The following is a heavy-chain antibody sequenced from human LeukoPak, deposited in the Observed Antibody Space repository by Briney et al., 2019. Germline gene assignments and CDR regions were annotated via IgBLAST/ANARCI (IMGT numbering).Heavy chain of an antibody. CDR1: GGSISSSDYY. J-gene: IGHJ3*02. CDR2: IYYSGST. Sequence: TPSETLSLTCTVSGGSISSSDYYWGWIRQPPGKGLEWIGCIYYSGSTYYSPSLRSRVTISVDTSKNQFSLKLTSVTAADTAVYYCARPKLVRGQLSIDAFDIWGQGTMVTVSS. D-gene: IGHD6-13*01. CDR3: ARPKLVRGQLSIDAFDI. V-gene: IGHV4-39*01.